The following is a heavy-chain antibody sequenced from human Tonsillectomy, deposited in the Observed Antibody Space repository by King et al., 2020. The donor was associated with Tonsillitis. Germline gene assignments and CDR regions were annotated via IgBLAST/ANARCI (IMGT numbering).Heavy chain of an antibody. CDR3: ARPLGYCSGGSCYSAYYYYGMDV. CDR2: IYYSGST. D-gene: IGHD2-15*01. CDR1: GGSISSYY. V-gene: IGHV4-59*08. J-gene: IGHJ6*02. Sequence: VQLQESGPGLVKPSETLSLTCTVSGGSISSYYWSWIRQPPGKGLEWIGFIYYSGSTNYNPSLKSRVPISVDTSKNQFSLRLSSVTDADTAVYYCARPLGYCSGGSCYSAYYYYGMDVWGQGTPVTVSS.